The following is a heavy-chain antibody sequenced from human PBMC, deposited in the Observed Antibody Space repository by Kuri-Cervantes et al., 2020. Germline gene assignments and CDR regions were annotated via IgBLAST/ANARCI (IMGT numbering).Heavy chain of an antibody. J-gene: IGHJ6*02. V-gene: IGHV3-74*01. D-gene: IGHD2-2*01. CDR2: IKSDGSST. CDR3: ARDQSSTGRGGMDV. Sequence: ETLSLTCEASGFTFTSYWMHWVRQAPGKGLVWVSHIKSDGSSTRYADSAKGRFTISRDNAKNTLYLQMNSLRAEDTAVYYCARDQSSTGRGGMDVWGQGTTVTVSS. CDR1: GFTFTSYW.